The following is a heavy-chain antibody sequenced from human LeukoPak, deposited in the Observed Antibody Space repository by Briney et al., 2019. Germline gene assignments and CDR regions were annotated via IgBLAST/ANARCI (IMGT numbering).Heavy chain of an antibody. J-gene: IGHJ4*02. CDR1: GFTFNTYT. Sequence: KTGGSLRLSCAASGFTFNTYTMNWVRQAPGKGLEWVSSITGSGPYILYADSVKRRFTISRDTTKNLLYLEMNSLRAEDTDMYYCVRDVGAVRGEVYFDYWGQGTLVTVSS. D-gene: IGHD3-16*01. CDR2: ITGSGPYI. V-gene: IGHV3-21*06. CDR3: VRDVGAVRGEVYFDY.